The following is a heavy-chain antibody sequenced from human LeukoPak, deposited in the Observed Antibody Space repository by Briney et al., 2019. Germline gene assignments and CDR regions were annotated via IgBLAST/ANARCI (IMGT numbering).Heavy chain of an antibody. CDR3: ARLRKGRYFDYFFES. Sequence: PSETLSLTCTVSGDSVSTINSYWGWIRQPPGEGLEWIGNVYYSGRANYSPSLRSRVTMSVDTSKNRFSLKMTSVTAADTAVYFCARLRKGRYFDYFFESWGQGALVTVSS. D-gene: IGHD3-9*01. CDR1: GDSVSTINSY. CDR2: VYYSGRA. V-gene: IGHV4-39*02. J-gene: IGHJ4*02.